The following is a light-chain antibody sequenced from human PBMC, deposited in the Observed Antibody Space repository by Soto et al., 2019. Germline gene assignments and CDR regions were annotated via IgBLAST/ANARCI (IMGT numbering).Light chain of an antibody. CDR2: KAS. V-gene: IGKV1-5*03. Sequence: DIRMTQSPSSLSASVGDRVTITCRASHNVNSWLAWYQQKPGKAPNLLIHKASTLQSGVPSRFSGGGSGTYFTLTISGLQPEDFALYYCQQYDDTWPTFGQGTKVDIK. CDR3: QQYDDTWPT. CDR1: HNVNSW. J-gene: IGKJ2*01.